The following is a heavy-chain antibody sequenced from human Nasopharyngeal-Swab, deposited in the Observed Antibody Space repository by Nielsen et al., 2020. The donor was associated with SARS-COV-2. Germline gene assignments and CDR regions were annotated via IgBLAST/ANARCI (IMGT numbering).Heavy chain of an antibody. D-gene: IGHD5-18*01. V-gene: IGHV4-34*01. CDR3: ARNWRDTAMVGPAFDI. Sequence: AETLSLTCAVYGGSFSGYYWSWIRQPPGKGLEWIGENTHSGSTNYHPSLKSRVTISVDTSKNQFSLKLSSVTAADTAVYYCARNWRDTAMVGPAFDIWGQGTMVTVSS. J-gene: IGHJ3*02. CDR1: GGSFSGYY. CDR2: NTHSGST.